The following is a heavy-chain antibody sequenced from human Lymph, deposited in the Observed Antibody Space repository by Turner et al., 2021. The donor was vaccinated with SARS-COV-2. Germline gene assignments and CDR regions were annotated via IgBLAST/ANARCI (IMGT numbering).Heavy chain of an antibody. V-gene: IGHV3-30*04. CDR2: IAYDGSNK. Sequence: QVQLVESGGGVVQPGRSLRLSCAASGFTFSTYAIHWVRQAADKGLEWVADIAYDGSNKYYEDYVKGRFTISRDNSKNTLYLQMNSLRAEDTAVYYCARYGSGGYFYYGLDVWGKGTTVTVSS. D-gene: IGHD3-10*01. CDR1: GFTFSTYA. J-gene: IGHJ6*04. CDR3: ARYGSGGYFYYGLDV.